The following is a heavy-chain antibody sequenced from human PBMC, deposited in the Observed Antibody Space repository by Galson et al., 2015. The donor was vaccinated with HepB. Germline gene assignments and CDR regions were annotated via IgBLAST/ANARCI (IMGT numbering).Heavy chain of an antibody. CDR3: ARAHSYCGGDCYSGDY. V-gene: IGHV3-21*01. Sequence: SLRLSCAASGFTFSSYSMNWVRQAPGKGLEWVSSISSSSYIYYADSVKGRFTISRDNAKNSLYLQMNSLRAEDTAVYYCARAHSYCGGDCYSGDYWGQGTLVTVSS. CDR2: ISSSSYI. CDR1: GFTFSSYS. J-gene: IGHJ4*02. D-gene: IGHD2-21*02.